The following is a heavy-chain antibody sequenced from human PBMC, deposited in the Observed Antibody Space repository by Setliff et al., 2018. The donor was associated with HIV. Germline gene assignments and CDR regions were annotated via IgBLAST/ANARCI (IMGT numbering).Heavy chain of an antibody. CDR2: INPSGGST. CDR1: GYIFTTNY. V-gene: IGHV1-46*01. D-gene: IGHD2-8*01. J-gene: IGHJ3*02. CDR3: ATKPYCTNGVCLDAFDI. Sequence: WASVKVSCKASGYIFTTNYIHWVRQAPGQGLEWMGIINPSGGSTSFARKFQGRVTMTRDTSISTAYMELTRLRSDDTAVYYCATKPYCTNGVCLDAFDIWGQGTMVTVSS.